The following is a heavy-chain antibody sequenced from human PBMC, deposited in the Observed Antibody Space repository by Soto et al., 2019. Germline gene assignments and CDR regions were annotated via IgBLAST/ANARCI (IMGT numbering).Heavy chain of an antibody. CDR3: ARSYSSGWEFDY. Sequence: GGSLRLSCGASGFTFSNYYMSWIREAPGKGLEWVSYISSTGRTIYYADSVKGRFTVSRDNAQNSLSLKLNSLRVEDTAVYYCARSYSSGWEFDYWGQGTQVTVSS. J-gene: IGHJ4*02. CDR2: ISSTGRTI. CDR1: GFTFSNYY. D-gene: IGHD6-19*01. V-gene: IGHV3-11*01.